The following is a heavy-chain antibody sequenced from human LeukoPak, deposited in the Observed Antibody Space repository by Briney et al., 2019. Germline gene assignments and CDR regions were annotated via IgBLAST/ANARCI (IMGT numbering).Heavy chain of an antibody. Sequence: GGSLRLSCAASGFTFSDHYMSWVRQAPGKGLEWVSVIYSGGSTYYADSVKGRFTISRDNSKNTLYLQMNSLRAEDTAVYYCARGTYYDSSLGWGQGTMVTVSS. D-gene: IGHD3-22*01. J-gene: IGHJ3*01. V-gene: IGHV3-53*01. CDR2: IYSGGST. CDR1: GFTFSDHY. CDR3: ARGTYYDSSLG.